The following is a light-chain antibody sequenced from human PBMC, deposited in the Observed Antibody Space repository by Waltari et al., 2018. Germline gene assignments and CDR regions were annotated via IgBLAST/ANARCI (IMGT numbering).Light chain of an antibody. Sequence: PGERATLSCRASQSISRYLAWYQHKPGQAPRLLIYDASSRATGIPDRFSGSGSGTDFSLTISRLEPEDFAVYYCQKYGTLPATFGQGTKVEIK. J-gene: IGKJ1*01. CDR2: DAS. CDR3: QKYGTLPAT. V-gene: IGKV3-20*01. CDR1: QSISRY.